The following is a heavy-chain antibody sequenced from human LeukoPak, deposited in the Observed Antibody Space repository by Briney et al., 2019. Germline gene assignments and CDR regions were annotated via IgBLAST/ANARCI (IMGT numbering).Heavy chain of an antibody. CDR1: GFTFSSYG. CDR2: IWYDGSNK. J-gene: IGHJ4*02. Sequence: PGGSLRLSCAASGFTFSSYGMHWLRQAPAKGLEWVAVIWYDGSNKYYADSVKGRLTISRDNSKNTLYLQMNSLRAEDTAVYYCARDPILVTGSYYFDSWGQGTLVTVSS. CDR3: ARDPILVTGSYYFDS. V-gene: IGHV3-33*01. D-gene: IGHD2-21*02.